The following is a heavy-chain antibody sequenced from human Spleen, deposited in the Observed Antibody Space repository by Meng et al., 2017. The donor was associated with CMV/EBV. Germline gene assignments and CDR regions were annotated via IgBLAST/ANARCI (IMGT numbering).Heavy chain of an antibody. CDR2: ISSSSSYI. J-gene: IGHJ4*02. CDR1: GFTFSSYS. Sequence: EVQLVESGGGLVKPGGSLRLSCAASGFTFSSYSMNWVRQAPGKGPEWVSSISSSSSYIYYADSVKGRFTISRDNAKNSLYLQMNSLRAEDTAVYYCARAAVDTAMGLDYWGQGTLVTVAS. CDR3: ARAAVDTAMGLDY. V-gene: IGHV3-21*01. D-gene: IGHD5-18*01.